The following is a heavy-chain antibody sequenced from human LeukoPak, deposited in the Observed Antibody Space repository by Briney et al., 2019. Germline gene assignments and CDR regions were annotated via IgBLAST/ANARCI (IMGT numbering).Heavy chain of an antibody. CDR2: INSDGSSI. CDR3: ARDVNPDYYDSSGLS. D-gene: IGHD3-22*01. J-gene: IGHJ5*02. V-gene: IGHV3-74*01. CDR1: GFTFSSHW. Sequence: GGSLRLSCAASGFTFSSHWMHWVRQAPGKGLVWVSRINSDGSSISYADSVKGRFTISRDNSKNTLYLQMNSLRAEDTAVYYRARDVNPDYYDSSGLSWGQGTLVTVSS.